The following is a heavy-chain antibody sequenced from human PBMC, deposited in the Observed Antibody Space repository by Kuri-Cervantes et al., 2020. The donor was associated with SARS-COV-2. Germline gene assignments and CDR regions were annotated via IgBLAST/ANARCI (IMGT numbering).Heavy chain of an antibody. J-gene: IGHJ3*02. Sequence: GGSLRLSCAASGFTFGSYAMHWVRQAPGKGLEWVAVISYDGSNKYYADSVKGRFTISRDNSKNTLYLQMNSLRAEDTAVYYCAREGAISGAFDIWGQGTMVTVSS. CDR3: AREGAISGAFDI. CDR2: ISYDGSNK. V-gene: IGHV3-30-3*01. CDR1: GFTFGSYA. D-gene: IGHD2-2*01.